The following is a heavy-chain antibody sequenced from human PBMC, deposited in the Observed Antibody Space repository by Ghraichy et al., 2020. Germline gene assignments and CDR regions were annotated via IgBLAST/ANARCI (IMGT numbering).Heavy chain of an antibody. CDR1: GGSISRHY. CDR2: ITFSGGS. J-gene: IGHJ5*02. D-gene: IGHD1-26*01. V-gene: IGHV4-59*11. CDR3: ATGERGGIHSWLYES. Sequence: SQTLSLTCTVSGGSISRHYWSWIRQPPGKGLEWIGYITFSGGSYFTPSLKSRLTMSMDTSTNKFSLNLTSVTTADAAGYYCATGERGGIHSWLYESWGQGTLVTVSS.